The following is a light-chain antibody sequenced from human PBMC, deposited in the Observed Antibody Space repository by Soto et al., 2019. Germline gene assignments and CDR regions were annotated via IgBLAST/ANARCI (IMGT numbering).Light chain of an antibody. V-gene: IGLV2-23*02. CDR1: SSDVGGYNY. CDR3: CSFAGPRGLI. J-gene: IGLJ2*01. Sequence: QSVLTQPASVSGSPGQSITISCTGTSSDVGGYNYVSWYQQHPGKAPKLMIYEVSKRPSGISDRFSGSKSGNTAFLTISGLQAEDESDYYCCSFAGPRGLIFGGGTKLTVL. CDR2: EVS.